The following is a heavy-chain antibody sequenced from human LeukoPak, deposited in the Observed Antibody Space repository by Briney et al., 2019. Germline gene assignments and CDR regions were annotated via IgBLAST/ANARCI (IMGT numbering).Heavy chain of an antibody. CDR1: GFTFSSYS. Sequence: GGSLRLSCAASGFTFSSYSMNWVSQAPGKGLEWVSPISSSSSYIYYADSVKGRFTISRDNAKNSLYLQMNSLRAEDTAVYYCARATCSGGSCSFGDAFDIWGQGTMVTVSS. D-gene: IGHD2-15*01. CDR2: ISSSSSYI. V-gene: IGHV3-21*01. CDR3: ARATCSGGSCSFGDAFDI. J-gene: IGHJ3*02.